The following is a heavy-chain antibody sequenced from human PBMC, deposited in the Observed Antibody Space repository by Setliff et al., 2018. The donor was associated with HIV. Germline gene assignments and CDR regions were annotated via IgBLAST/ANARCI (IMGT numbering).Heavy chain of an antibody. CDR3: ARLLQGGNYAFDI. J-gene: IGHJ3*02. Sequence: SETLSLTCTVSGASISSVGYYWSWIRQHPGKGLEWIGYIYYSGSTNYNPSLKSRVIISVDTSKMQFSLKLRSVTAADTAMYYCARLLQGGNYAFDIWGQGTMVTVSS. D-gene: IGHD2-21*02. V-gene: IGHV4-61*08. CDR1: GASISSVGYY. CDR2: IYYSGST.